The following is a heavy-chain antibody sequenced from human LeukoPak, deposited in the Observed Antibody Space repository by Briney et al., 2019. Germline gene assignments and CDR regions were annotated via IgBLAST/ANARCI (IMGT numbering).Heavy chain of an antibody. D-gene: IGHD2-2*01. CDR3: AHRIIVNGFDS. J-gene: IGHJ5*01. V-gene: IGHV2-5*02. Sequence: SGPTLVNPTQTLTLTCTFSGFSLSTSGVGVGWIRHPPGKALEWLALIYWDDDKRYSPSLKSRLTITKVTSKNQVVLTLTNMDPVDTATYYCAHRIIVNGFDSWGQGTLVTVSS. CDR2: IYWDDDK. CDR1: GFSLSTSGVG.